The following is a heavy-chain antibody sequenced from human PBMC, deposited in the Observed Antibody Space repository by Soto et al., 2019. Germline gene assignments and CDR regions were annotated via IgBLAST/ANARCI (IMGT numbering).Heavy chain of an antibody. J-gene: IGHJ4*02. Sequence: QITLKESGPTLVQPTQTLTLTCTLSGFSLSTTTVGVGWIRQPPGKALEWLALIYWDDDRRYIPTLKNMLTITKDTSGGQVGLTMTNIDPVDTATYYCAQITPFDFHGYYFDYWCPGILVTGSS. V-gene: IGHV2-5*02. CDR1: GFSLSTTTVG. D-gene: IGHD3-16*01. CDR2: IYWDDDR. CDR3: AQITPFDFHGYYFDY.